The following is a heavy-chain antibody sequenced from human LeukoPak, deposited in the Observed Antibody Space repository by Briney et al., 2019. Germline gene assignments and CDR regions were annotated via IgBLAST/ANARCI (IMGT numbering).Heavy chain of an antibody. V-gene: IGHV3-21*01. CDR2: ISSSSSYI. CDR3: ARDGTQLWWDY. Sequence: GRSLRLSCAASGFTFSSYSMNWVRQAPGKGLEWVSSISSSSSYIYYADSVKGRFTISRDNAKNSLYLQMNSLRAEDTAVYYCARDGTQLWWDYWGQGTLVTVSS. J-gene: IGHJ4*02. D-gene: IGHD5-18*01. CDR1: GFTFSSYS.